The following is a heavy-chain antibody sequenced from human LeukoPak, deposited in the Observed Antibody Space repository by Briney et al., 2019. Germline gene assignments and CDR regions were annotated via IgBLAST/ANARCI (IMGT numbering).Heavy chain of an antibody. CDR3: ARVLGPDYYDSSGYYYQFYFQH. J-gene: IGHJ1*01. CDR2: INAGNGNT. D-gene: IGHD3-22*01. Sequence: ASVKVSCKASGYTFTSYYMHWVRQAPGQRLEWMGWINAGNGNTKYSQKFQGRVTITRDTSASTAYMELSSLRSEDTAVYYCARVLGPDYYDSSGYYYQFYFQHWGQGTLVTVSS. CDR1: GYTFTSYY. V-gene: IGHV1-3*01.